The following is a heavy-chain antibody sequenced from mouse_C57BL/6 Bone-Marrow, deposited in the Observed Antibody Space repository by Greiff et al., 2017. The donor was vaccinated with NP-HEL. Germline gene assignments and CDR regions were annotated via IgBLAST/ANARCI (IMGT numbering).Heavy chain of an antibody. D-gene: IGHD2-4*01. V-gene: IGHV1-54*01. CDR2: INPGSGGT. CDR1: GYAFTNYL. CDR3: ARGGIYYDLPWFAY. J-gene: IGHJ3*01. Sequence: VQLQQSGAELVRPGTSVKVSCKASGYAFTNYLIEWVKQRPGQGLEWIGVINPGSGGTNYNEKFKGKATLTADKSSSTAYMQLSSLTSEDSAVYFCARGGIYYDLPWFAYWGQGTLVTVSA.